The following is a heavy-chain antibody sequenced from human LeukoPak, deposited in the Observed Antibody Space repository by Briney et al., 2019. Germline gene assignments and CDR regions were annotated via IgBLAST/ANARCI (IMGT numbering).Heavy chain of an antibody. CDR1: GYTFTGYY. D-gene: IGHD4-17*01. J-gene: IGHJ4*02. CDR2: INPNSGGT. V-gene: IGHV1-2*02. CDR3: ARGPDYGDYVWDY. Sequence: ASVKVSCKASGYTFTGYYMHWVRQAPGQGLEWMGWINPNSGGTNYAQKFQGRVTMTRDTSISTAYMELSRLRSDDTAVYYCARGPDYGDYVWDYWGQGTLVTASS.